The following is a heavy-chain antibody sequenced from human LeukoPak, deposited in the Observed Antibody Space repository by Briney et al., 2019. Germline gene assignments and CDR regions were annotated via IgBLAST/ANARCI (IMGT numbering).Heavy chain of an antibody. CDR1: GFTFSSYA. J-gene: IGHJ4*02. Sequence: PGGSLRLSCAASGFTFSSYAMSWVRQAPGKGLEWVSAISGSGGSTYYADSVKGRFTISRDNSKNTLYLQMNSLRAEDTAVYYCAKPRCPGSYLTPFDYWGQGTLVTVSS. CDR3: AKPRCPGSYLTPFDY. D-gene: IGHD3-10*02. CDR2: ISGSGGST. V-gene: IGHV3-23*01.